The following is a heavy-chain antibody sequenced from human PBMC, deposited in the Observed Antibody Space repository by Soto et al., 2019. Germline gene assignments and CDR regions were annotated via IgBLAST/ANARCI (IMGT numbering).Heavy chain of an antibody. J-gene: IGHJ2*01. Sequence: QVQLVQSGAEVKKPGSSVKVSCKASGGTFSSYAISWVRQAPGQGLEWRGGIIPIFGTANYAQKFQGRVTITADESTSTAYMRLSSLRSEDTAVYYCARTITETTGGAESSISRRYFALWGRGTLVTVST. D-gene: IGHD1-7*01. CDR1: GGTFSSYA. CDR2: IIPIFGTA. V-gene: IGHV1-69*12. CDR3: ARTITETTGGAESSISRRYFAL.